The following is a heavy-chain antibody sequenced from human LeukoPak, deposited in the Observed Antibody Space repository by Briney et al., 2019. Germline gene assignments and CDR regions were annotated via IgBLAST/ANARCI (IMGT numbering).Heavy chain of an antibody. CDR3: ARDFVRNYYYYGMDV. D-gene: IGHD2-21*01. CDR2: IYYSGKT. Sequence: SETLSLTCTVSGGSMSSGDYYWSWIRQSPGKGLEWIGYIYYSGKTYYTPSLKSRLTISIDTSKNQFSLKLSSMTAADTAVYYCARDFVRNYYYYGMDVWGQGTTVIVSS. J-gene: IGHJ6*02. V-gene: IGHV4-30-4*01. CDR1: GGSMSSGDYY.